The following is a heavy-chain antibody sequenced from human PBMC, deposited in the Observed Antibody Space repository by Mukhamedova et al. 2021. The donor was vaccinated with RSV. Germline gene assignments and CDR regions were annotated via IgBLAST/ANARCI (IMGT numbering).Heavy chain of an antibody. J-gene: IGHJ6*02. D-gene: IGHD3-10*01. V-gene: IGHV3-53*05. CDR2: IYSGGST. Sequence: GKGLEWVSVIYSGGSTYYADSVKGRFTISRDNSKNTLYLQMNSLRAEDTAVYYCAREGGSGSSWYYGMDVWGQGTTVTVSS. CDR3: AREGGSGSSWYYGMDV.